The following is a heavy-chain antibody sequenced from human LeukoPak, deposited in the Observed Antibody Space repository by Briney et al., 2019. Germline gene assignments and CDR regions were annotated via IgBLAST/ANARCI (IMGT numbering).Heavy chain of an antibody. D-gene: IGHD3-22*01. V-gene: IGHV3-74*01. CDR2: INSDGSST. CDR1: GFTFSSYW. J-gene: IGHJ1*01. CDR3: VREDGYYYFLQH. Sequence: GGSLRLSCAASGFTFSSYWMHWVRQAPGKGLVWVSRINSDGSSTSYADSVKGRFTISRDNAKNTLYLQMNSLRAEDTAVYYCVREDGYYYFLQHWGQGTLVTVSS.